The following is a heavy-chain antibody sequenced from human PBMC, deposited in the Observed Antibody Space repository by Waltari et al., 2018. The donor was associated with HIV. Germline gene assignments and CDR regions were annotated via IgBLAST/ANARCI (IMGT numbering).Heavy chain of an antibody. CDR1: GYTLSELS. Sequence: QVPLVQSGAEVKKPGASVKVSCTVSGYTLSELSMHWVRKAPGKGLEWMGVFDPEKGKTIYAQNFQGRVTMTEDAATDTAYMELSSLRSEDTAVYYCTTEGLYCSGGTCYSRFDPWGQGTLVTVSS. D-gene: IGHD2-15*01. CDR2: FDPEKGKT. J-gene: IGHJ5*02. V-gene: IGHV1-24*01. CDR3: TTEGLYCSGGTCYSRFDP.